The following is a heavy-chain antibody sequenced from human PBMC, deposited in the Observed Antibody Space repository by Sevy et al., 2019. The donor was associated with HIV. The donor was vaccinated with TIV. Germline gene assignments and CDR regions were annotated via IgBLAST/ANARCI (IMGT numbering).Heavy chain of an antibody. Sequence: SGPTLVNPTQTLTLTCTFSGFSLSTSGVGVGWIRQPPGKALEWLALIYWNDDKRYSPSLKGRLTITKDTSKNQVVLTMTNMDPLDTATYYCAHSGGSGYYPGPNKYFQHWGQGTLVTVSS. D-gene: IGHD3-22*01. CDR1: GFSLSTSGVG. J-gene: IGHJ1*01. CDR3: AHSGGSGYYPGPNKYFQH. V-gene: IGHV2-5*01. CDR2: IYWNDDK.